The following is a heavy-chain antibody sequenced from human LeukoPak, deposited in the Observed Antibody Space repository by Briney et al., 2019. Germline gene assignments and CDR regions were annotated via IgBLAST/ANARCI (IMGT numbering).Heavy chain of an antibody. Sequence: PGGSLRLSCEASGFTFSSYGMHWVRQAPGKGLEWVALIWYDGSNKFYADSVKGRFTISRDNSKNTLYLQMNRLRAEDTAVYYCAKFPNPDHRPGHNYDFWSGYGRDSLYYFDYWGQGTLVTVSS. J-gene: IGHJ4*02. D-gene: IGHD3-3*01. CDR2: IWYDGSNK. CDR1: GFTFSSYG. V-gene: IGHV3-33*06. CDR3: AKFPNPDHRPGHNYDFWSGYGRDSLYYFDY.